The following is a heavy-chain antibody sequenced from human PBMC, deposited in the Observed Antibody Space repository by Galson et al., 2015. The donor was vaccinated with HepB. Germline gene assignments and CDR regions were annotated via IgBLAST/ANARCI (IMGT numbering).Heavy chain of an antibody. CDR3: VRDRPTEYYYDSYGYAYYFDY. J-gene: IGHJ4*02. CDR2: IWYDGRNK. Sequence: SLRLSCAVSGFTLNSYGMHWVRQAPGKGLEWVAFIWYDGRNKYYADSAKGRFTISRDNSKNTLYLQMNSLRAEDTAVYYCVRDRPTEYYYDSYGYAYYFDYWGQGTLVTVSS. V-gene: IGHV3-30*02. D-gene: IGHD3-22*01. CDR1: GFTLNSYG.